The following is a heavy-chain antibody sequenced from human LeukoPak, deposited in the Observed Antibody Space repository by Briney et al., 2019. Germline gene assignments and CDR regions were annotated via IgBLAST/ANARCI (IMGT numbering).Heavy chain of an antibody. CDR1: GFTFDDYA. V-gene: IGHV3-9*01. D-gene: IGHD6-13*01. CDR2: ISWNSGCI. Sequence: GGSLRLSCAASGFTFDDYAMHWVRQAPGKGLEWVSGISWNSGCIGYADSVKGRFTISRDNAKNSLYLQMNSLRAEDTALYYCAKDDEKFIAAGRFDYLGQGTLVTLSS. CDR3: AKDDEKFIAAGRFDY. J-gene: IGHJ4*02.